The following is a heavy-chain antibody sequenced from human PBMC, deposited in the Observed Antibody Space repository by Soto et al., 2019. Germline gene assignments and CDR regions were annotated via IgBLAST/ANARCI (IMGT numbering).Heavy chain of an antibody. CDR2: IKSKTDGGTT. Sequence: LSLSCAASGFTFSNAWMSWVRQAPGKGLEWVGRIKSKTDGGTTDYAAPVKGRFTISRDDSKNTLYLQMNSLKTEDTAVYYCTTDLSEWELHYYYGMDVWGQGTTVTVSS. CDR1: GFTFSNAW. J-gene: IGHJ6*02. CDR3: TTDLSEWELHYYYGMDV. D-gene: IGHD1-26*01. V-gene: IGHV3-15*01.